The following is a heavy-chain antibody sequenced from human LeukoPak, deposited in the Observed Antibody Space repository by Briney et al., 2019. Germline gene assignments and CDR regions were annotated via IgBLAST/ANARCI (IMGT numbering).Heavy chain of an antibody. Sequence: GASVKVSCKASGYTFTGYYMHWVRQAPGQGLEWMGWINPNSGGTNYAQKFQGRVTMTRDTSISTAYMELSRLRFDDTAVYYCARNGDTARHYYYYGMDVWGQGTTVTVSS. CDR1: GYTFTGYY. J-gene: IGHJ6*02. CDR2: INPNSGGT. D-gene: IGHD5-18*01. CDR3: ARNGDTARHYYYYGMDV. V-gene: IGHV1-2*02.